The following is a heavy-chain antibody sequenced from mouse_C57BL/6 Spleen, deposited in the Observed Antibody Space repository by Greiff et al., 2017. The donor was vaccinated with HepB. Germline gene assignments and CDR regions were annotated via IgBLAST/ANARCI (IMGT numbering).Heavy chain of an antibody. CDR2: IYPGDGDT. V-gene: IGHV1-80*01. CDR1: GYAFSSYW. J-gene: IGHJ3*01. CDR3: ARGGDHDRRAWFAY. Sequence: QVQLQQSGAELVKPGASVKISCKASGYAFSSYWMNWVKQRPGKGLEWIGQIYPGDGDTNYNGKFKGKATLTADKSSSTAYMQLSSLTSEDSAVYFCARGGDHDRRAWFAYWGQGTLVTVSA. D-gene: IGHD2-13*01.